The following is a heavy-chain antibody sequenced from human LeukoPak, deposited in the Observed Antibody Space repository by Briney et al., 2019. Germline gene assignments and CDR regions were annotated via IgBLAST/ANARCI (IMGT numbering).Heavy chain of an antibody. J-gene: IGHJ4*02. V-gene: IGHV3-48*03. CDR1: GFTFSSYE. CDR3: AKESPHFDY. Sequence: SGGSLRLSCAASGFTFSSYEMNWVRQAPGKGLEWVSYISSSGSTIYYADSVKGRFTISRDNSKNTLYLQMNSLRAEDTAVYYCAKESPHFDYWGQGTLVTVSS. CDR2: ISSSGSTI.